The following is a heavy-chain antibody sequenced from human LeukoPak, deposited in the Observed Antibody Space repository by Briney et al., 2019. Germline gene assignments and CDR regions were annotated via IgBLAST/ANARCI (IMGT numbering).Heavy chain of an antibody. V-gene: IGHV3-7*01. CDR1: GFTFSSYW. D-gene: IGHD1-26*01. J-gene: IGHJ4*02. CDR2: IKQDGSEK. CDR3: ARDRGGSYFTPYFDY. Sequence: HPGGSLRLSCAASGFTFSSYWMSWVRQAPGKGLEWVANIKQDGSEKYYVDSVKGRFTISRDNAKNSLYLQMNSLRAEDTAVYYCARDRGGSYFTPYFDYWGQGTLVTVSS.